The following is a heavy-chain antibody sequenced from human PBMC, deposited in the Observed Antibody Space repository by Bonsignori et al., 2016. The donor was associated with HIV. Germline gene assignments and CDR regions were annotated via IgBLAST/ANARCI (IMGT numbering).Heavy chain of an antibody. CDR2: INYSGTT. CDR3: ARNWFDP. CDR1: GGSISRSDYY. J-gene: IGHJ5*02. Sequence: QLQLQESGPGLVKPSETPSLTCTVSGGSISRSDYYWGWIRQAPGKGLEWIGSINYSGTTSYNPSLKSRITISVDTSKNQFSLSLRSVTAADTAVYYCARNWFDPWGQGTLVTVSS. V-gene: IGHV4-39*07.